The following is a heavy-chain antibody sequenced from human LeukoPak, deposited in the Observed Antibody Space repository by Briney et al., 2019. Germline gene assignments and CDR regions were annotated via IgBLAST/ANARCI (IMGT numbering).Heavy chain of an antibody. CDR3: ARDPGGSYAYYYYYMDV. D-gene: IGHD1-26*01. Sequence: GGSLRLSCAASGFTFSSYEMNWVRQAPGKGLEWASYISSSGSTIYYADSVKGRFTISRDNAKNSLYLQMNSLRAEDTAVYYCARDPGGSYAYYYYYMDVWGKGTTVTVSS. CDR1: GFTFSSYE. J-gene: IGHJ6*03. V-gene: IGHV3-48*03. CDR2: ISSSGSTI.